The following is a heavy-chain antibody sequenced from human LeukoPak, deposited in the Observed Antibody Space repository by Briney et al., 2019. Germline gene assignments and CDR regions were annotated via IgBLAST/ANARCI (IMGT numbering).Heavy chain of an antibody. CDR1: GFTFSKYA. CDR3: ARKSASGNYPLDY. CDR2: FGGRGGST. D-gene: IGHD3-10*01. V-gene: IGHV3-23*01. Sequence: GGSLRLSCAASGFTFSKYAMTWVRQSPGKGLEWVSSFGGRGGSTYYADSVKGRFTISRDNSKNTLYLQMNSLRAEDTAVYYCARKSASGNYPLDYWGQGTLVTVSS. J-gene: IGHJ4*02.